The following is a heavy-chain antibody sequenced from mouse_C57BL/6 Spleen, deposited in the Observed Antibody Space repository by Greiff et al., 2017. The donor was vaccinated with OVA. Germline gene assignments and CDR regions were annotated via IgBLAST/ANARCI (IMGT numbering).Heavy chain of an antibody. D-gene: IGHD1-1*01. CDR3: ARDSYYGSSPFAY. J-gene: IGHJ3*01. V-gene: IGHV5-6*01. CDR1: GFTFSSYG. CDR2: ISSGGSYT. Sequence: EVKLMESGGDLVKPGGSLKLSCAASGFTFSSYGMSWVRQTPDKRLEWVATISSGGSYTYYPDSVKGRFTISRDNAKNTLYLQMSSLKSEDTAMYYCARDSYYGSSPFAYWGQGTLVTVSA.